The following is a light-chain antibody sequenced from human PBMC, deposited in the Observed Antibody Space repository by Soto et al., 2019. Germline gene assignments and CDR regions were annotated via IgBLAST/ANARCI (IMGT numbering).Light chain of an antibody. CDR2: GTS. Sequence: EIVMTQSPPTLSVSPGERATLSCRASQSVSSNLAWYQQKPGQAPRLLIYGTSTRATSIPARFSGSGSGTEFTLTISSLQSEDFAVDYCQQYNDWPPRYTFGQGNKLEI. J-gene: IGKJ2*01. CDR1: QSVSSN. CDR3: QQYNDWPPRYT. V-gene: IGKV3-15*01.